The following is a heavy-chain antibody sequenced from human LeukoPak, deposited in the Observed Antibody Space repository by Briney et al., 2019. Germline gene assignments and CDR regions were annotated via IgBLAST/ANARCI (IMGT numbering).Heavy chain of an antibody. Sequence: PGGSLRLSCVGSGFTLSRYWMHWVRQAPGKGLVWVSHINTDGSSTNYADSAKGRFTISRDNAKNTLYLQMNSLRAEDTAVYYCARFGWVPPTHFDYWGQGTLVTVSS. D-gene: IGHD3-10*01. CDR3: ARFGWVPPTHFDY. J-gene: IGHJ4*02. CDR2: INTDGSST. CDR1: GFTLSRYW. V-gene: IGHV3-74*01.